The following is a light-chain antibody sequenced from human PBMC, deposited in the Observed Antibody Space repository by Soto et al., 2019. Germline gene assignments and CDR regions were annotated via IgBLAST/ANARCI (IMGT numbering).Light chain of an antibody. Sequence: DVRLTQSPASVSASVGDGVSLTCRASQSISNYLNWYQQKPGKVPKLLIYAASTLQSGVPSRFSGSGSGTEFTLTISSLQSEDFAVYYCQQYNNWPPWTFGQGAKVDI. V-gene: IGKV1-27*01. CDR2: AAS. J-gene: IGKJ1*01. CDR1: QSISNY. CDR3: QQYNNWPPWT.